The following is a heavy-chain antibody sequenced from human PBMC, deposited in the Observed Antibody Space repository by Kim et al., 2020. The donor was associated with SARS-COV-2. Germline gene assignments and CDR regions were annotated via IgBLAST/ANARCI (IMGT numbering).Heavy chain of an antibody. CDR3: TRDLSTGDPRGFDY. Sequence: YAASVKGRFTISRDNAKNSVCLQMNSLRAEDTAVYYCTRDLSTGDPRGFDYWGQGTLVTVSS. D-gene: IGHD2-21*01. V-gene: IGHV3-21*01. J-gene: IGHJ4*02.